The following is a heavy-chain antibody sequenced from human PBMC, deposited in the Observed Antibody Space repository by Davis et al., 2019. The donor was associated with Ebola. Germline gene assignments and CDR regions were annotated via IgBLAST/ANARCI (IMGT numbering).Heavy chain of an antibody. Sequence: ASVKVSCKASGYTFTSYYMHWVRQAPGQGLAWMGIINPSGGSTSYAQKFQGRVTMTRDTSTSTVYMELSSLGSEDTAVYYCARGVGNWNHFDYWAQGTLVTVSS. D-gene: IGHD1-1*01. CDR3: ARGVGNWNHFDY. CDR1: GYTFTSYY. J-gene: IGHJ4*02. V-gene: IGHV1-46*01. CDR2: INPSGGST.